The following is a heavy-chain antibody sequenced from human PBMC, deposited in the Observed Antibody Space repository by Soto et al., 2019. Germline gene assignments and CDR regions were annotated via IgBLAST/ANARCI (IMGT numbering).Heavy chain of an antibody. CDR3: RRSSRYSTDV. Sequence: SETLSLTCTVSGDSIRSSSYWGLIRQPPGKGLEWIGSIYSTGNTYYNPSLNSQVTISVDTSKNQFSLNVISVTAADTAVYYCRRSSRYSTDVWGQGTTIT. V-gene: IGHV4-39*01. CDR2: IYSTGNT. J-gene: IGHJ6*02. D-gene: IGHD6-13*01. CDR1: GDSIRSSSY.